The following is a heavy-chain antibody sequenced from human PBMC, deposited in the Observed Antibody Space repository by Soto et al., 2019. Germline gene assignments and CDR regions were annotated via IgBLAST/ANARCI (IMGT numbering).Heavy chain of an antibody. V-gene: IGHV1-18*01. D-gene: IGHD5-12*01. CDR3: ARDWGIVATTYYYYGMDV. Sequence: QVQLVQSGAEVKKPGASVKVSCKASGYTFTSYGISWVRQAPGQGLEWMGWISAYNGNTNYAQKLQGRVTMTTDTSTSPAYMELRSLRSADTAVYYCARDWGIVATTYYYYGMDVWGQGTTVTVSS. CDR2: ISAYNGNT. J-gene: IGHJ6*02. CDR1: GYTFTSYG.